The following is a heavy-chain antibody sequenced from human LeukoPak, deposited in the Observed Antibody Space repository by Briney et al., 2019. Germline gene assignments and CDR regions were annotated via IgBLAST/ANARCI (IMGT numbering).Heavy chain of an antibody. CDR2: IHHSGSP. D-gene: IGHD3-10*01. Sequence: PSETLSLTCAVSAYSINSGYYWGWIRQPPGKGLEWIGIIHHSGSPSSTPSLKRLVTISVDTSNTQISLKLSSVTAADTAVYYCAIDPADRGVYYFDFWGQGTLVTVSS. J-gene: IGHJ4*02. CDR3: AIDPADRGVYYFDF. V-gene: IGHV4-38-2*02. CDR1: AYSINSGYY.